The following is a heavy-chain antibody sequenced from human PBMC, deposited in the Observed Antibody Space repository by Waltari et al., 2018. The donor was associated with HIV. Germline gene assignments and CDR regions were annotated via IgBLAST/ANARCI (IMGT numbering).Heavy chain of an antibody. CDR2: ISEDGTNE. CDR3: AKEEGAAERDMKAGMDI. CDR1: SSPSSTYL. D-gene: IGHD6-25*01. Sequence: QVQLVEPGGGVVQPGRSLTLPCGGSSSPSSTYLTHWLRQTPGKGLEWVAVISEDGTNEYYTDSVKGRFTISRDNSKNTLYLQMNSLRGEDTGVYYCAKEEGAAERDMKAGMDIWGQGTTVTVSS. V-gene: IGHV3-30*18. J-gene: IGHJ6*02.